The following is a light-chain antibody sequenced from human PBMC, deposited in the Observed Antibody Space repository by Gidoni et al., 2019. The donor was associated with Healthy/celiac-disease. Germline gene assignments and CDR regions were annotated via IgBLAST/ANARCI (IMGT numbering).Light chain of an antibody. CDR1: SGHSSYA. CDR2: LNSDGSH. CDR3: QTWGTGMGV. Sequence: QLVLTQSPSASASLGASVKLTCTLSSGHSSYAIEGHQQQPEKGPRYLMKLNSDGSHSKGDGLPDRFSGSSSGAERYLNISSLQSEDEADYYCQTWGTGMGVFGGGTKLTVL. J-gene: IGLJ2*01. V-gene: IGLV4-69*01.